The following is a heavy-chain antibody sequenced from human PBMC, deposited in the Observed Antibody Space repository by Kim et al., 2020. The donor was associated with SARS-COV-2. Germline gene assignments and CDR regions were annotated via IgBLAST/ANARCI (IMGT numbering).Heavy chain of an antibody. J-gene: IGHJ4*02. D-gene: IGHD3-10*01. CDR3: ARGVMELRGVVTMVRGVTALYFDY. CDR1: GFTFSSYA. Sequence: GGSLRLSCAASGFTFSSYAMHWVRQAPGKGLEWVAVISYDGSNKYYADSVKGRFTISRDNSKNTLYLQMNSLRAEDTAVYYCARGVMELRGVVTMVRGVTALYFDYWGQGTLVTVSS. CDR2: ISYDGSNK. V-gene: IGHV3-30-3*01.